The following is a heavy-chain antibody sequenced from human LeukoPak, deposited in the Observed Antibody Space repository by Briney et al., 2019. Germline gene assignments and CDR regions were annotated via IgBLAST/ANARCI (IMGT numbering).Heavy chain of an antibody. D-gene: IGHD1-26*01. CDR2: IHSNGNTV. CDR3: ASRVGTFYFDS. Sequence: GGSLRLSCVASGFTFNTFGMHWVRQAPGKGLDWVAFIHSNGNTVYYTDSVKGRFSISRDNSKNTLYLQMNSLRPDDTAVYYCASRVGTFYFDSWGRGTQVTVSS. V-gene: IGHV3-30*02. CDR1: GFTFNTFG. J-gene: IGHJ4*02.